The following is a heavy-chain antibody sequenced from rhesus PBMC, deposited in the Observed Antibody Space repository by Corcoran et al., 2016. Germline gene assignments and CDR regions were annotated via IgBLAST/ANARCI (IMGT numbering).Heavy chain of an antibody. J-gene: IGHJ4*01. CDR2: IYGDGGGA. CDR3: ARESSRGWS. V-gene: IGHV4-160*01. Sequence: QLQLQESGPGLLKPSETLSLACAVSGDSISTNWWTWIRQPPGKALEWVGRIYGDGGGATYNPSLKSRVTISVDTSKNQLSLKVISVTAADTAIYYCARESSRGWSWGQGVLVAVSS. D-gene: IGHD6S26*01. CDR1: GDSISTNW.